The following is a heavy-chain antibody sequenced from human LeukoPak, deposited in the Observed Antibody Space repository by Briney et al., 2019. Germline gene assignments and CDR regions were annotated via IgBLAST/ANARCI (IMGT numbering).Heavy chain of an antibody. V-gene: IGHV3-74*01. Sequence: GGSLRLSCAASGFTFSTYYMHWVRQVPGKGLVWVSRINGDGSRTDYVDSVKGRFTISRDNAKNTLYLQMNSLRAEDTGMYYCAKDRSPGWFDPWGQGTLVTVSS. CDR2: INGDGSRT. J-gene: IGHJ5*02. CDR3: AKDRSPGWFDP. CDR1: GFTFSTYY. D-gene: IGHD6-13*01.